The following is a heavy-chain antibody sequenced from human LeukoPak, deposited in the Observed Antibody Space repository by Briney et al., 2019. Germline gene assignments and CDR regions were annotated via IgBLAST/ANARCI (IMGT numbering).Heavy chain of an antibody. J-gene: IGHJ3*02. V-gene: IGHV4-59*11. CDR3: ARDLVTVTKGFDI. CDR2: ISYIGST. Sequence: SETLSLTCAVSDDSFSSHYWTWIRQPPGKGLEWIGYISYIGSTNYNPSLKSRVTISIDTSKNQFSLKLSFVTAADTAVYYCARDLVTVTKGFDIWGQGTMVSVSS. D-gene: IGHD4-17*01. CDR1: DDSFSSHY.